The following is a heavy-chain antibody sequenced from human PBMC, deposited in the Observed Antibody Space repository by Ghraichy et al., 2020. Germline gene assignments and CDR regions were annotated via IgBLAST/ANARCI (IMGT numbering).Heavy chain of an antibody. V-gene: IGHV4-61*01. J-gene: IGHJ1*01. CDR2: IYYSGST. D-gene: IGHD1-26*01. CDR3: ARAEEVGAPFQH. Sequence: SETLSLTCTVSDGSVSSGSYYWSWIRQPPGKGLEWIGYIYYSGSTNYNPSLKSRVTISVDTSKNQFSLKLSSVTAADTAVYYCARAEEVGAPFQHWGQGTLVTVSS. CDR1: DGSVSSGSYY.